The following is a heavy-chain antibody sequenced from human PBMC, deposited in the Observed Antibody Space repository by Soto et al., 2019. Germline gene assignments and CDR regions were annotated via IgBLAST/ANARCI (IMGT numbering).Heavy chain of an antibody. D-gene: IGHD2-15*01. V-gene: IGHV3-23*01. J-gene: IGHJ5*02. Sequence: RLSCAASRFTFSLYAMSGARHAPAKALEWFSAISGSGGSTYYAESVKGRFTISRHNSKNTLYLQMNSLRAEDTAVYYCAKDHFRAVVVVVADHLGWFDAWGQGTMVTVSS. CDR2: ISGSGGST. CDR1: RFTFSLYA. CDR3: AKDHFRAVVVVVADHLGWFDA.